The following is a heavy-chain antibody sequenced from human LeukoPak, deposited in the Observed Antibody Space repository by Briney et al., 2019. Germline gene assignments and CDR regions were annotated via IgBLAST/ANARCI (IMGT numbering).Heavy chain of an antibody. Sequence: SETLSLTCTVSGGSISSYYWSWIRQPPGKGLEWIGYIYYSGSTNYNPSLKSRVTISVDTSKNQFSLKLSSVTAADTAVYYCARDSSGNDAFDIWGQGTMVTVSS. V-gene: IGHV4-59*12. J-gene: IGHJ3*02. CDR1: GGSISSYY. CDR2: IYYSGST. CDR3: ARDSSGNDAFDI. D-gene: IGHD3-22*01.